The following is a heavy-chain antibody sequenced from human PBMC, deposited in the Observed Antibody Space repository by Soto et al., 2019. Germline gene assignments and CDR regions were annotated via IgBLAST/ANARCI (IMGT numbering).Heavy chain of an antibody. D-gene: IGHD2-15*01. V-gene: IGHV4-39*01. CDR3: ASFNLGYCSGGTCYY. CDR2: IYYSGST. CDR1: GCSISSSSYY. Sequence: QLQLQESGPGLVKPSETLSLTCTVSGCSISSSSYYWGWIRQPPGKWLEWIGSIYYSGSTYYNPSLKSRVTISVDTSKNQFSLELNSVTAADTAVYYCASFNLGYCSGGTCYYWGQGPLVTVSS. J-gene: IGHJ4*02.